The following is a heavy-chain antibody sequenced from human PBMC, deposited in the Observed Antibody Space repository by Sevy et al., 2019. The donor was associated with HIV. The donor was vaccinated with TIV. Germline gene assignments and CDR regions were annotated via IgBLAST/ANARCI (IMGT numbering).Heavy chain of an antibody. V-gene: IGHV3-15*01. CDR1: GFTFSNAW. D-gene: IGHD2-2*01. Sequence: GESLKISCAASGFTFSNAWMSWVRQAPGKGLEWVGRIKSKTDGGTTDYAAPVKGRFTISRDDSKNTLYLQMNSLKTEDTAVYYCTTEGPDIVVVPAAISPMSPYFDYWGQGTLVTVSS. CDR3: TTEGPDIVVVPAAISPMSPYFDY. CDR2: IKSKTDGGTT. J-gene: IGHJ4*02.